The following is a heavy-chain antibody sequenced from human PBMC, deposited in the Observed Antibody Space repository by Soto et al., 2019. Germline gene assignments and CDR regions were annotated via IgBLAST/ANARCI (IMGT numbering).Heavy chain of an antibody. CDR1: GGSISSYY. CDR3: ARATGRFFEGLYPPYYYYYGMDV. J-gene: IGHJ6*02. CDR2: IYYSGST. D-gene: IGHD3-3*01. Sequence: PSETLSLTCTVSGGSISSYYWSWIRQPPGKGLEWIGYIYYSGSTNYNPSLKSRVTISVDTSKNQFSLKLSSVTAADTAVYYCARATGRFFEGLYPPYYYYYGMDVWGQGTTVTVSS. V-gene: IGHV4-59*01.